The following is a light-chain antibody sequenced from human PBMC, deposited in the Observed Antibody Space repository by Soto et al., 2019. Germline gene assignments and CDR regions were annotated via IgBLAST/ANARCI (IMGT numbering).Light chain of an antibody. CDR2: GAS. CDR3: QQYSNWHSWT. Sequence: EILMTQSPATLSVSPGERATVSCRASQSVSSNLAWYQQKPGQAPRLLIYGASTRATGIPARFSGSGSGTAFTLTISSLQSEDFAVYYCQQYSNWHSWTLGQGTKVDIK. J-gene: IGKJ1*01. V-gene: IGKV3-15*01. CDR1: QSVSSN.